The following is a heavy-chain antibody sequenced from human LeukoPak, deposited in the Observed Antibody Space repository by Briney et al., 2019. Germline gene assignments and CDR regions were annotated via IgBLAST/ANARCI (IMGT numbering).Heavy chain of an antibody. CDR2: IIPIFGTA. Sequence: ASVKVSCKASGGTFSSYAIGWVRQAPGQGLEWMGGIIPIFGTANYAQKFQGRVTITADESTSTAYMELSGLRSEDTAVYYCARDSGVDGYIDIWGQGTMVTVSS. J-gene: IGHJ3*02. CDR1: GGTFSSYA. CDR3: ARDSGVDGYIDI. V-gene: IGHV1-69*13. D-gene: IGHD3-10*01.